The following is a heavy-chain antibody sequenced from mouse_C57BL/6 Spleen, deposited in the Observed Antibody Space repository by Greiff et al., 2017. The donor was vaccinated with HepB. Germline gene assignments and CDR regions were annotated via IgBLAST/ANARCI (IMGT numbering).Heavy chain of an antibody. V-gene: IGHV1-52*01. CDR1: GYTFTSYW. J-gene: IGHJ2*01. CDR2: IDPSDSET. CDR3: ARGTVLGPGDY. Sequence: QVQLKQPGAELVRPGSSVKLSCKASGYTFTSYWMHWVKQRPIQGLEWIGNIDPSDSETHYNQKFKDKATLTVDKSSSTAYMQLSSLTSEDSAVYYCARGTVLGPGDYWGQGTTLTVSS. D-gene: IGHD4-1*01.